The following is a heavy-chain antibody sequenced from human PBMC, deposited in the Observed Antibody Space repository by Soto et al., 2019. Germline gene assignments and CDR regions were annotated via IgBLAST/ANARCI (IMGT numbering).Heavy chain of an antibody. CDR2: INHSGST. J-gene: IGHJ6*02. V-gene: IGHV4-34*01. D-gene: IGHD3-10*01. CDR1: GGSFSGYY. CDR3: ARVCSNGSGRPDYYYYGMDV. Sequence: SETLSLTCAVYGGSFSGYYWSWIRQPPGKGLEWIGEINHSGSTNYNPSLKSRVTISVDTSKNQFSLKLSSVTAADTAVYYCARVCSNGSGRPDYYYYGMDVWGQGTTGTVSS.